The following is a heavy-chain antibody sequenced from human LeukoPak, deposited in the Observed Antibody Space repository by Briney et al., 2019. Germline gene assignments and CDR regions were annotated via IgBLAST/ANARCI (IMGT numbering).Heavy chain of an antibody. CDR2: INHSGST. V-gene: IGHV4-39*07. J-gene: IGHJ4*02. Sequence: SETLSLTCTVSGGSISSSSYYWGWIRQPPGKGLEWIGEINHSGSTNYNPSLKSRVTISVDTSKNQFSLKLSSVTAADTAVYYCARIAAAAGGFDYWGQGTLVTVSS. CDR3: ARIAAAAGGFDY. CDR1: GGSISSSSYY. D-gene: IGHD6-13*01.